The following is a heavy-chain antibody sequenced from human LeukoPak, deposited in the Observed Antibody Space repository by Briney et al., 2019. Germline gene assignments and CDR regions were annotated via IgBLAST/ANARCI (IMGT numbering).Heavy chain of an antibody. CDR2: ISWNSGSI. D-gene: IGHD7-27*01. J-gene: IGHJ4*02. V-gene: IGHV3-9*01. CDR1: GFTFDDYA. CDR3: ARSLWGY. Sequence: PGGSLRLSCAASGFTFDDYAMHWVRQAPGKGLEWVSGISWNSGSIGYADSVEGRFTISRDNAKNSLYLQMNSLRAEDTAVYYCARSLWGYWGQGTLVTVSS.